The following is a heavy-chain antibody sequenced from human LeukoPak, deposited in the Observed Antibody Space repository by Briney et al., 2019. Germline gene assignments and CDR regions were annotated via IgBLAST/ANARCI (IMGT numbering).Heavy chain of an antibody. Sequence: ASVKLSCKASGYTFTSYGISWVRQAPGQGLEWMGWISAYNGNTNYAQKLQGRVTMTTDTSTSTAYMELRSLRSDDTAVYYCARAGYSGYDLGYMDVWGKGTTVTISS. J-gene: IGHJ6*03. CDR2: ISAYNGNT. CDR3: ARAGYSGYDLGYMDV. D-gene: IGHD5-12*01. V-gene: IGHV1-18*01. CDR1: GYTFTSYG.